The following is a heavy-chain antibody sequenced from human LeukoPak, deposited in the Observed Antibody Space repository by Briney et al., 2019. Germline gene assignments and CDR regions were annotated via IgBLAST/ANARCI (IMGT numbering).Heavy chain of an antibody. D-gene: IGHD3-16*01. CDR1: GDSVSSNSAT. V-gene: IGHV6-1*01. Sequence: SQTLSLTCAISGDSVSSNSATWNWIRQSPSRGLEWLGRTYYRSKYYYDYAVSVKSRITINPETSKNQFSLQLNSVTPEDTAVYYCARDPGLGYYYYHGMDVWGRGTTVTVSS. CDR2: TYYRSKYYY. J-gene: IGHJ6*02. CDR3: ARDPGLGYYYYHGMDV.